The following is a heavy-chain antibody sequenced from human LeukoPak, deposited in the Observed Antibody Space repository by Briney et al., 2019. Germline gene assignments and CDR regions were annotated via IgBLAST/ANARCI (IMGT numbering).Heavy chain of an antibody. J-gene: IGHJ4*02. CDR2: ISGSGGST. CDR1: GFTFSSYA. Sequence: PGGSLRLSCAASGFTFSSYAMSWVRQAPGKGLEWVSAISGSGGSTYYADSVKGRFTISRDNSKNTLYLQMNSLRAGDTAVYYCATFSLYCSGGSCYFVYWGQGTLVTVSS. D-gene: IGHD2-15*01. V-gene: IGHV3-23*01. CDR3: ATFSLYCSGGSCYFVY.